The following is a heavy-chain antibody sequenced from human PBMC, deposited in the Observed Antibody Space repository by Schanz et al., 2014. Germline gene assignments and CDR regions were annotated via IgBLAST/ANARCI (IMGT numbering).Heavy chain of an antibody. D-gene: IGHD4-17*01. CDR1: GFAFSSYS. CDR3: ARPRFDYGEVDY. J-gene: IGHJ4*02. Sequence: EVQLVESGGGLVQPGGSLRLSCTASGFAFSSYSMNWVRQAPGKGLEWVSSISSSSSYIYYADSVKGRFTISRDRFQNTLYLRMSSLRAEDTAVYYCARPRFDYGEVDYWGQGTLVTVSS. V-gene: IGHV3-21*01. CDR2: ISSSSSYI.